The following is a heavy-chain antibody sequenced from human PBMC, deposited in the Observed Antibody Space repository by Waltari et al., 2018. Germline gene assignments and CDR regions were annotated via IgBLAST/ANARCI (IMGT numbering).Heavy chain of an antibody. CDR2: INPNSGGT. CDR3: LREGGRGAGTYYADY. D-gene: IGHD3-10*01. J-gene: IGHJ4*02. V-gene: IGHV1-2*02. CDR1: GYTFSGHY. Sequence: QVPLVQSGAEVQKPGASVKVPCKASGYTFSGHYVPWVRQAPGPRPEWKGWINPNSGGTKYSKNFQGRVTMARDSSISTAYMGLDSLIYDDTAVYYCLREGGRGAGTYYADYWGLGTVVTVSS.